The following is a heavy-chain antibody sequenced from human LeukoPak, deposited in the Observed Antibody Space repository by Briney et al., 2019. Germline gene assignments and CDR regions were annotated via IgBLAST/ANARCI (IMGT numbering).Heavy chain of an antibody. J-gene: IGHJ4*02. V-gene: IGHV4-39*01. CDR1: GGSISSSSYY. CDR2: IYYSGST. D-gene: IGHD6-6*01. Sequence: SGTLSLTCTVSGGSISSSSYYWGWIRQPPGKGLEWIGYIYYSGSTYYNPSLKSRVTISVDTSKNEFSLKLNSVTAADTAVYFCARIGYSSWIDYWGQGTLVTVSS. CDR3: ARIGYSSWIDY.